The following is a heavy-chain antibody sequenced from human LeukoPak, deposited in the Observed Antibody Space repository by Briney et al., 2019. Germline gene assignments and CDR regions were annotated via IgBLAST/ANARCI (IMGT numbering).Heavy chain of an antibody. CDR3: ARVGSSGWYHWFDP. Sequence: ASVKVSCKASGYTFTGYYMHWVRQAPGQGLEWMGWINPNSGVTGSAQKFQGRVTMTRDKSISTVYMELSRLTSEDTAVYFCARVGSSGWYHWFDPWGQGTLVTDSS. D-gene: IGHD6-19*01. V-gene: IGHV1-2*02. CDR2: INPNSGVT. CDR1: GYTFTGYY. J-gene: IGHJ5*02.